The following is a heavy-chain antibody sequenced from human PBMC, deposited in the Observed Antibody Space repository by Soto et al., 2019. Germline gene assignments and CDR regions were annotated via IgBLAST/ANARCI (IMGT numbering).Heavy chain of an antibody. J-gene: IGHJ4*02. V-gene: IGHV3-33*01. Sequence: QVQLVESGGGVVQPGRSLRLSCAASGFTFSSYGMHWVRQAPGKGLEWVAVIWYDGSNKYYADSVKGRFTISRDNSKNTLYLQMNSLRAEDTAVYYCASNSAVAGTDYWGQGTLVTVSS. CDR2: IWYDGSNK. CDR3: ASNSAVAGTDY. D-gene: IGHD6-19*01. CDR1: GFTFSSYG.